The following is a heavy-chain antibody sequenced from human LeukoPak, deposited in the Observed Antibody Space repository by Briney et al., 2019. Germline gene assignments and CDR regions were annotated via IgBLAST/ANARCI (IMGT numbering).Heavy chain of an antibody. CDR1: GFTFSNYG. CDR2: IRSKANDYAT. CDR3: TSRATVSSGLDV. J-gene: IGHJ6*04. V-gene: IGHV3-73*01. Sequence: GGSLRLSCAASGFTFSNYGVHWVRQASGEGLEWVGRIRSKANDYATAYTASVKGRFTISRDDSKSTVYLQMNSLKTEDTAVYYCTSRATVSSGLDVWGKGTTVTVSS. D-gene: IGHD6-19*01.